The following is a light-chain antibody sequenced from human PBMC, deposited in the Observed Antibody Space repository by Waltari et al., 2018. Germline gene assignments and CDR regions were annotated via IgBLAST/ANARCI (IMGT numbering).Light chain of an antibody. V-gene: IGLV2-11*01. CDR1: SSDVGGYNF. CDR2: DVR. Sequence: QSALTQPRSVSGSPGQSVTISCTGTSSDVGGYNFVSWYKQHPGKAPKFMIYDVRQRPSGVPDRFSGSKSANTSSLTISGLQAEDEADYYCCSYAGRYTWVFGGGTKLTVL. J-gene: IGLJ3*02. CDR3: CSYAGRYTWV.